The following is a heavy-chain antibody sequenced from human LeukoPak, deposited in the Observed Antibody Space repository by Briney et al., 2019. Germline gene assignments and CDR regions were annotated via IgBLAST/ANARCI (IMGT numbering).Heavy chain of an antibody. J-gene: IGHJ4*02. Sequence: GGSLRLSCAASGFTFSNYWMTWVRQAPGKGLEWVASIKQDGSEKYYVDSVKGRFTFSRDNAKNSLYLQMDSLRAEDTAVYYCVRDGVGAPPFDYWGQGVLVTVSS. V-gene: IGHV3-7*03. CDR3: VRDGVGAPPFDY. CDR2: IKQDGSEK. CDR1: GFTFSNYW. D-gene: IGHD1-26*01.